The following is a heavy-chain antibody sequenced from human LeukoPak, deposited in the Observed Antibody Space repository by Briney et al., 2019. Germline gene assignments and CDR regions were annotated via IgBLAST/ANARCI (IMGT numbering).Heavy chain of an antibody. D-gene: IGHD3-10*01. CDR1: GGSFSGYY. CDR2: IYYSGST. J-gene: IGHJ4*02. CDR3: AREGVRAGVDY. V-gene: IGHV4-59*01. Sequence: PSETLSLTCAVYGGSFSGYYWSWIRQPPGKGLEWIGYIYYSGSTNYNPSLKSRVTISVDTSKNQFSLKLSSVTAADTAVYYCAREGVRAGVDYWGQGTLVTVSS.